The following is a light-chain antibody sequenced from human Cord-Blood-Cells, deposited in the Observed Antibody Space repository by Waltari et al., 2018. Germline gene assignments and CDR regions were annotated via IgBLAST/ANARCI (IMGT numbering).Light chain of an antibody. CDR1: SPNIGSNY. V-gene: IGLV1-47*01. Sequence: QSVLTQPPSPSGTHGQRVTLSCSGSSPNIGSNYVYWYQQLPGTAPKLLIYRNNQRPSGVPDRFSGSKSGTSAALAISGLRSEDEADYYCAAWDDSLSGQWVFGGGTKLTVL. CDR2: RNN. J-gene: IGLJ3*02. CDR3: AAWDDSLSGQWV.